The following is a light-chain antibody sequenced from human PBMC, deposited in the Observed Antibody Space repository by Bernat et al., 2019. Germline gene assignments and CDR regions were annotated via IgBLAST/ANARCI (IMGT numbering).Light chain of an antibody. V-gene: IGLV3-25*03. J-gene: IGLJ3*02. CDR3: QSADSSGTYRV. Sequence: SYELTQPPSVSVSPGQTARITCSGDALPKQYAYWYQQKPGQAPVRVIYKDSERPSGIPERFPGSSSGTTVTLTISGVQAEDEADYYCQSADSSGTYRVFGGRTKLTVL. CDR1: ALPKQY. CDR2: KDS.